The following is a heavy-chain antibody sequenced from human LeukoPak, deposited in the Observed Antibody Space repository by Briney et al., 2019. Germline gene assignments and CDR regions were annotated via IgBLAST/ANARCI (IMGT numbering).Heavy chain of an antibody. CDR2: ISYDGSNK. CDR1: GFTFSNAW. J-gene: IGHJ2*01. CDR3: AKQYGDHYWYFDL. V-gene: IGHV3-30*18. Sequence: GGSLRLSCAASGFTFSNAWMSWVRQAPGKGLEWVAVISYDGSNKYYADSVKGRFTISRDNSKDTLYLQMNSLRAEDTAVYYCAKQYGDHYWYFDLWGRGTLVTVSS. D-gene: IGHD2-21*02.